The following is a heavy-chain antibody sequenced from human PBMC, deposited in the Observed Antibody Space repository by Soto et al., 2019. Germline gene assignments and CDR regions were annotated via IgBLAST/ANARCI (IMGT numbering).Heavy chain of an antibody. Sequence: KPGGSLRLSCAASGFTFSSYSMNWVRQAPGKGLEWVSSISSSSSYIYYADSVKGRFTISRDNAKNSLYLQMNSLRAEDTAVYYCARDPRNGGWPDAFDIWGQGTMVTVSS. D-gene: IGHD6-19*01. J-gene: IGHJ3*02. V-gene: IGHV3-21*01. CDR3: ARDPRNGGWPDAFDI. CDR2: ISSSSSYI. CDR1: GFTFSSYS.